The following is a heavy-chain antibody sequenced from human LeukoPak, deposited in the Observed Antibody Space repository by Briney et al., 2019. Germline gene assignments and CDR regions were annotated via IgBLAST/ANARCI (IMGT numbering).Heavy chain of an antibody. J-gene: IGHJ4*02. Sequence: GGSLRLSCAASGFTFGSYYMTWVRQAPGKGLEWVANIKQDGSEKYYVDSVKGRFTISRDNAKNSLYLQMNSLRAEDTAVYYCARKNGLDYWGQGTLVTVSS. CDR3: ARKNGLDY. CDR2: IKQDGSEK. CDR1: GFTFGSYY. V-gene: IGHV3-7*01.